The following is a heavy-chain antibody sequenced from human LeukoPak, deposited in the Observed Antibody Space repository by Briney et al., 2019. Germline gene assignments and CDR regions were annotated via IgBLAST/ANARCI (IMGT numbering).Heavy chain of an antibody. J-gene: IGHJ4*02. CDR1: GGSISSGSYY. CDR3: ARSPLVSQIDY. V-gene: IGHV4-61*02. CDR2: IYTSGST. Sequence: PSETLSLTCTVSGGSISSGSYYWSWIRQPAGKGLEWIGRIYTSGSTNYNPSLKSRVTISVDTSKNQFSPKLGSVTAADTAVYYCARSPLVSQIDYWGQGTLVTVSS. D-gene: IGHD3-22*01.